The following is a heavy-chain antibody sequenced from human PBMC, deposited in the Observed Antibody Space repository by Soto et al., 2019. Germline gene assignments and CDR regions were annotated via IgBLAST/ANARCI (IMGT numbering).Heavy chain of an antibody. CDR2: IYDRGST. J-gene: IGHJ4*02. V-gene: IGHV4-39*01. CDR3: ARHGYISGRTYVDY. D-gene: IGHD6-19*01. CDR1: GGSIGSSSYY. Sequence: QLQLQESGPGLVKPSETLSLTCTVSGGSIGSSSYYWGWIRQPPGKGLEWIGSIYDRGSTYSNPSPKNRLTTSLDTSKDHFSLKLTSVPAADTAVYYCARHGYISGRTYVDYWGQGTLVTVSS.